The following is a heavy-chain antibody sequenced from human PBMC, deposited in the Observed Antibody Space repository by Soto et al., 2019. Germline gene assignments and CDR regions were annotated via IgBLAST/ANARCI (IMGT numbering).Heavy chain of an antibody. CDR3: ARMASFGSLNWFDP. D-gene: IGHD3-10*01. V-gene: IGHV1-8*01. CDR2: MNPGSGDT. CDR1: GYSFTNND. J-gene: IGHJ5*02. Sequence: ASVKVSCKASGYSFTNNDVSWVRQATGQGLEWMGWMNPGSGDTGYAQKFQGRVTMTRDISTATAYMEPSSLRSDDTAIYYCARMASFGSLNWFDPWGQGTLVTVSS.